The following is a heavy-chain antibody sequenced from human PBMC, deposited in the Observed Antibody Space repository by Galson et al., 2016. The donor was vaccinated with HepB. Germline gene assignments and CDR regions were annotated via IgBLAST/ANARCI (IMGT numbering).Heavy chain of an antibody. V-gene: IGHV6-1*01. D-gene: IGHD5-12*01. Sequence: CAISGDSVSSNSAAWNWIRQSPSRGLEWLGRTYYRSKWYNDYAVSVKSRISITPDTSKNQFSLQLNSVTPEDTAVYYCARHPWLPGGAWGQGTLVTVSS. CDR3: ARHPWLPGGA. CDR1: GDSVSSNSAA. J-gene: IGHJ5*02. CDR2: TYYRSKWYN.